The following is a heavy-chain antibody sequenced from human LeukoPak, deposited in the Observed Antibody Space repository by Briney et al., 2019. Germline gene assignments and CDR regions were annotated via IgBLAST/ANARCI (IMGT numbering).Heavy chain of an antibody. CDR1: GFTFSSYA. CDR3: ARDSGRAAQDY. Sequence: GGSLRLSCAASGFTFSSYAMHWVRQAPGKGLEWVAVISYDGSNKYYADSVKGRFTISRDNSKNTLYLQMNSLRAEDTAVYYCARDSGRAAQDYWGQGTLVTVSS. D-gene: IGHD3-10*01. J-gene: IGHJ4*02. CDR2: ISYDGSNK. V-gene: IGHV3-30*04.